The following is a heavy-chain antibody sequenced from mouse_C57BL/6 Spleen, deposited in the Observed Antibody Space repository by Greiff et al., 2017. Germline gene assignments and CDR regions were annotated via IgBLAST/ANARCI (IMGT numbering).Heavy chain of an antibody. V-gene: IGHV1-59*01. D-gene: IGHD4-1*01. J-gene: IGHJ2*01. CDR1: GYTFTSYW. CDR2: IAPSDSYT. Sequence: QVQLQQPGAELVRPGTSVKLSCKASGYTFTSYWMHWVKQRPGQGLEWIGVIAPSDSYTNYNQKFKGKATLTVDTSSSTAYMQLSSLTSEDSAVYYCAELGPLDYWGQGTTLTVSS. CDR3: AELGPLDY.